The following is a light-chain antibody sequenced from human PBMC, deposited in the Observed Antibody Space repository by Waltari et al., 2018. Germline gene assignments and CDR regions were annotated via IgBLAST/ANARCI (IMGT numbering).Light chain of an antibody. CDR1: ALPNKN. Sequence: SYELTQPPSVSVSPGQTARITCSGDALPNKNGYWYPQKSGQAPVLVIYEDNKRRSGIPERFSGSSSGTMVTLTISGAQVEDEGDYYCYSTDRTGKQRVFGGGTKLTVL. V-gene: IGLV3-10*01. CDR3: YSTDRTGKQRV. J-gene: IGLJ2*01. CDR2: EDN.